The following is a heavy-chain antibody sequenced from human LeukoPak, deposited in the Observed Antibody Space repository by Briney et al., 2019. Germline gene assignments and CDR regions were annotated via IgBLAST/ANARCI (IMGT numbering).Heavy chain of an antibody. D-gene: IGHD3-9*01. Sequence: GGSLRLSCVASGLTVSSNYMSWVRQAPGKGLEWVSLLYRGGDTYYADSVKGRFTISRDNSKNTLYMQMNGLRVEDTAIYYCVRDAYVDSEGVRWFDPWGQGTLVTVSS. V-gene: IGHV3-66*01. CDR3: VRDAYVDSEGVRWFDP. CDR2: LYRGGDT. J-gene: IGHJ5*02. CDR1: GLTVSSNY.